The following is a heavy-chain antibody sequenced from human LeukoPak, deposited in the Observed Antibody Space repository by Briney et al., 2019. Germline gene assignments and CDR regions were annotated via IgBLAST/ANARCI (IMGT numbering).Heavy chain of an antibody. Sequence: GGSLRLSSAASGLTVSSSYMSWVRQAPGKGLEWVSIIYNDGSTYYADSMKGRFTISRDNSKNTLYLQVNSLRAEDTAMYYCARNILFAFDIWGQGTMVTVSS. D-gene: IGHD2/OR15-2a*01. CDR3: ARNILFAFDI. CDR1: GLTVSSSY. J-gene: IGHJ3*02. CDR2: IYNDGST. V-gene: IGHV3-53*01.